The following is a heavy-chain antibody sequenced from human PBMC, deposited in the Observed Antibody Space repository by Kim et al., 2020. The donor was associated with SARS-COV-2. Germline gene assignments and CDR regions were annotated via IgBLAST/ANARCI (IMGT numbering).Heavy chain of an antibody. CDR2: IGTAGDT. V-gene: IGHV3-13*01. CDR1: GFTFSSYD. J-gene: IGHJ6*02. CDR3: ARGVLRRDGGNFGMDV. D-gene: IGHD2-15*01. Sequence: GGSLRLSCAASGFTFSSYDMHWVRQATGKGLEWVSAIGTAGDTYYPGSVKGRFTISRENAKNSLYLQMNSLRAGDTAVYYCARGVLRRDGGNFGMDVWGQGTTVTVSS.